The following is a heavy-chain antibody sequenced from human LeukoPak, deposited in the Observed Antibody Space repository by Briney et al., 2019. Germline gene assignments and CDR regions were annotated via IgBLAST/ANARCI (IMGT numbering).Heavy chain of an antibody. Sequence: PGGSLRLSCAASGFTFSDCYMSWIRQAPGKGLEWVSYISSSGSTIYYADSVKGRFTISRDNAKNSLYLQMNSLRAEDTAVYYCVPYCSGGSCYSGYYLDYWGQGTLVTVSS. CDR1: GFTFSDCY. J-gene: IGHJ4*02. D-gene: IGHD2-15*01. CDR2: ISSSGSTI. V-gene: IGHV3-11*01. CDR3: VPYCSGGSCYSGYYLDY.